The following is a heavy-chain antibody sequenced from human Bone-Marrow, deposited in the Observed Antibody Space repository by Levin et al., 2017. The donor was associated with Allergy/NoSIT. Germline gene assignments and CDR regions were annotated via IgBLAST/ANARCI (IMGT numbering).Heavy chain of an antibody. D-gene: IGHD1-26*01. Sequence: SVKVSCKASGGTFSSYAISWVRQAPGQGLEWMGGIIPIFGTANYAQKFQGRVTITADESTSTAYMELSSLRSEDTAVYYCASLVGATGPFDYWGQGTLVTVSS. V-gene: IGHV1-69*13. CDR1: GGTFSSYA. CDR3: ASLVGATGPFDY. CDR2: IIPIFGTA. J-gene: IGHJ4*02.